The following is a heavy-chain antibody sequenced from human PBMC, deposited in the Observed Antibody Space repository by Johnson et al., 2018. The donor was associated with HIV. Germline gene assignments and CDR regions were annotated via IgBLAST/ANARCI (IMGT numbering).Heavy chain of an antibody. CDR1: GFTFSNAW. V-gene: IGHV3-15*01. J-gene: IGHJ3*02. CDR3: ASLYSGYDNDAFDI. Sequence: MLLVESGGGLVKPGGSLRLSCEASGFTFSNAWMSWVRQAPGKGLEWVGHIKSKTDGGTTDYAAPVKGRFTISRDNSKNTLYLQMNSLRAEDTAVYYCASLYSGYDNDAFDIWGQGTMVTVSS. D-gene: IGHD5-12*01. CDR2: IKSKTDGGTT.